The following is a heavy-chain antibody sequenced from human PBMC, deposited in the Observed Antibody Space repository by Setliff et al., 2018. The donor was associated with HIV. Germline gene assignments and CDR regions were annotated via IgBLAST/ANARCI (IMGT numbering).Heavy chain of an antibody. CDR2: ISWDGSST. J-gene: IGHJ3*01. V-gene: IGHV3-43*01. Sequence: GGSLRLSCGASGFTFDDYTMHWVRQVPGKGLERLSLISWDGSSTFYADSVKGRFTISRDNSKESLFLQMNSLTTEDTALYYCAKLLGNGGNSDPFDLWGQGTTVTVSS. CDR1: GFTFDDYT. CDR3: AKLLGNGGNSDPFDL. D-gene: IGHD2-21*01.